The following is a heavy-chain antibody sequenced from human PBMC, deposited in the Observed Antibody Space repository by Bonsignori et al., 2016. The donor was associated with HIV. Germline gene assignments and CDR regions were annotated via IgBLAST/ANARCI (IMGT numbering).Heavy chain of an antibody. D-gene: IGHD3-16*02. CDR2: ISAYNGNT. Sequence: WVRQAPGQGLEWMGWISAYNGNTNYAQKLQGRVTMTTDTSTSTAYMELRSLRSDDTAVYYCARVGRLGELSLSQDAFDIWGQGTMVTVSS. J-gene: IGHJ3*02. CDR3: ARVGRLGELSLSQDAFDI. V-gene: IGHV1-18*01.